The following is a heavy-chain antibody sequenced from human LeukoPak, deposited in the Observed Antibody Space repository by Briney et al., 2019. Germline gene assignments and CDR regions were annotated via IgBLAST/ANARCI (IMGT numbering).Heavy chain of an antibody. CDR1: GFTFSSYS. V-gene: IGHV3-21*01. CDR3: ARATDSTSPGDY. J-gene: IGHJ4*02. CDR2: ISSSSSYI. Sequence: GGSLRLSCAASGFTFSSYSMNWVRQAPGKGLEWVSSISSSSSYIYYADSVKGRFTISRDNAKNSLYLQMNSLRAEDTAVYYCARATDSTSPGDYWGQGTLVTVSS. D-gene: IGHD2-2*01.